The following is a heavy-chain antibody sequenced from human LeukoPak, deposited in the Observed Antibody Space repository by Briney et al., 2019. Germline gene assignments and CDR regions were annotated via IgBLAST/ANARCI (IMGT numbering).Heavy chain of an antibody. J-gene: IGHJ4*02. D-gene: IGHD3-22*01. V-gene: IGHV1-2*02. CDR3: TRDRSSMIVVVRSYYFDY. Sequence: ASVKVSCKASGYTFTSYYMHWVRQAPGQGLEWMGWINPNSGGTNYAQKFQGRVTMTRDTSISTAYMELSRLRSDDTAVYYCTRDRSSMIVVVRSYYFDYWGQGTLVTVSS. CDR1: GYTFTSYY. CDR2: INPNSGGT.